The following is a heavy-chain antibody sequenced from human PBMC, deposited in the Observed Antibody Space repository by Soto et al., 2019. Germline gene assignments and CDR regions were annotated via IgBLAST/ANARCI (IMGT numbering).Heavy chain of an antibody. CDR2: IYWYEDT. V-gene: IGHV2-5*01. CDR1: GFSLSTSGVG. Sequence: QITLKESGPTLVKPTQTLTLTCTFSGFSLSTSGVGVGWIRQPPGKALEWLALIYWYEDTRHSPSLKSRLTIANDTPQTQVVHNITSTDPVDTATYYCAHSPAEYGDDAYFRSWGQGTLVTVAS. D-gene: IGHD4-17*01. CDR3: AHSPAEYGDDAYFRS. J-gene: IGHJ5*02.